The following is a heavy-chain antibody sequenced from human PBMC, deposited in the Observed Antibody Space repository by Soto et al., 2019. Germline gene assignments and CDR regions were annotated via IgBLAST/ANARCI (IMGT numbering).Heavy chain of an antibody. D-gene: IGHD3-22*01. Sequence: PGGSLRLSCAASGFTFSSYWMIWVRQAPGKGLEWVANKKQDGSEKYYVDSVKGRFTISRDNAKNSLYLQMTSLRAEDTAVYYCARFYYDSSGYLPSPYYYYYGMDVWVQGTTVTVSS. V-gene: IGHV3-7*04. J-gene: IGHJ6*02. CDR3: ARFYYDSSGYLPSPYYYYYGMDV. CDR1: GFTFSSYW. CDR2: KKQDGSEK.